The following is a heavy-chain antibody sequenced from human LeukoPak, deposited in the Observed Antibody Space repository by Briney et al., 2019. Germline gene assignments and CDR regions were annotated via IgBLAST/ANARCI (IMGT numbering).Heavy chain of an antibody. Sequence: SETLSLTCAVSGYSISSGYYWGWVRQPPGKGLEWVGSIYHSGSTYYNPSLKSRVTISVDTSKNQFSLKLSSVTAADTAVYYCAIRYYDFWSGYSLGPFDPWGQGTLVTVSS. J-gene: IGHJ5*02. CDR3: AIRYYDFWSGYSLGPFDP. CDR1: GYSISSGYY. CDR2: IYHSGST. V-gene: IGHV4-38-2*01. D-gene: IGHD3-3*01.